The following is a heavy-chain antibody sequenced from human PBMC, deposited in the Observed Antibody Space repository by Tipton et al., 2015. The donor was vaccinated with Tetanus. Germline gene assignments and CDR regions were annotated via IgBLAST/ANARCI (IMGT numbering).Heavy chain of an antibody. J-gene: IGHJ4*02. D-gene: IGHD6-19*01. CDR1: GFTFSSYA. CDR2: ISGSGGST. Sequence: SLRLSCAASGFTFSSYAMTWVRQAPGKGLEWVSSISGSGGSTFYADSVKGRFTISRDNSKNTLYLQMTALRAEDTAIYYCAKEVDVSSGWRNFDYWGQGTLVTVSS. V-gene: IGHV3-23*01. CDR3: AKEVDVSSGWRNFDY.